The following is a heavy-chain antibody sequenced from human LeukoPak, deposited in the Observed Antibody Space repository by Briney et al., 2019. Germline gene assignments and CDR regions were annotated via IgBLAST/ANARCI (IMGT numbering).Heavy chain of an antibody. J-gene: IGHJ3*02. CDR3: AKDWRGYCSGGSCYDAFDI. V-gene: IGHV3-30-3*01. CDR1: GFTFSSYA. D-gene: IGHD2-15*01. Sequence: GGSLRLSCAASGFTFSSYAMHWVRQAPGKGLEWVAVISYDGSNKYYADSVKGRFTISRDNSKNTLYLQMNSLRAEDTAVYYCAKDWRGYCSGGSCYDAFDIWGQGTMVTVSS. CDR2: ISYDGSNK.